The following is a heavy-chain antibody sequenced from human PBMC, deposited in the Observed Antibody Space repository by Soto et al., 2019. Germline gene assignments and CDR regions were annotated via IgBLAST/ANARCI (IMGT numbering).Heavy chain of an antibody. CDR2: IHYSGNT. D-gene: IGHD4-4*01. CDR1: AGSTRSNNW. J-gene: IGHJ6*02. V-gene: IGHV4-4*02. Sequence: QVQLQESGPGMVKPAGTLSLTCNISAGSTRSNNWWNWVRQAPGKGLEWIGEIHYSGNTNYNPSLKSRVTLSLDKSRTQFSLKLRSVTAADTAVYYCAKSMTTVSFDSFYFHGLDVWGPGTAVTVSS. CDR3: AKSMTTVSFDSFYFHGLDV.